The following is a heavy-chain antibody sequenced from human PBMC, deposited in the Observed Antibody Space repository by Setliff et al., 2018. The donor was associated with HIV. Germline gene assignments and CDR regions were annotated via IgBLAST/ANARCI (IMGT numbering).Heavy chain of an antibody. CDR3: ATAKTSGTYYGWSY. Sequence: PGGSLRLSCAASGFTFDDYGMSWVRQAPGKGLEWVSGINWNGGSTGYVDSVKGRFTISRDNAKNSLYLQMNSLRAEDTALYYCATAKTSGTYYGWSYWGQGTLVTVSS. CDR2: INWNGGST. J-gene: IGHJ4*02. D-gene: IGHD1-26*01. V-gene: IGHV3-20*04. CDR1: GFTFDDYG.